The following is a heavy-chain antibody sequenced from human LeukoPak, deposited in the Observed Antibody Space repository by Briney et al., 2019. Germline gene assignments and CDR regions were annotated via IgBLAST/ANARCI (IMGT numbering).Heavy chain of an antibody. CDR1: GGSFSGYY. Sequence: SETLSLTCAVYGGSFSGYYWSWIRQPPGKGLEWIGEINHSGSTNYNPSLKSRVTISVDTSKNQFSLKLSSVTAADTAVYYCARGREEVPATDSDAFDIWGQGTMVTVSS. CDR2: INHSGST. V-gene: IGHV4-34*01. D-gene: IGHD2-2*01. J-gene: IGHJ3*02. CDR3: ARGREEVPATDSDAFDI.